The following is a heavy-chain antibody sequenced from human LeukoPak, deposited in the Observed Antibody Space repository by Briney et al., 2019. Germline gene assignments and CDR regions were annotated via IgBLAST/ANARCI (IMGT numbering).Heavy chain of an antibody. V-gene: IGHV4-38-2*02. CDR3: ARVFDSGSQAYFYYMDV. D-gene: IGHD3-10*01. J-gene: IGHJ6*03. CDR1: GHSITGGHY. Sequence: SSETLSLTCTVSGHSITGGHYWDWIRQPPGKGLEWIGSIYPSGSTYNNPSLKSRLTISVDTSKNQFSLKLTSVTAADTAVYYCARVFDSGSQAYFYYMDVWGKGTTVTISS. CDR2: IYPSGST.